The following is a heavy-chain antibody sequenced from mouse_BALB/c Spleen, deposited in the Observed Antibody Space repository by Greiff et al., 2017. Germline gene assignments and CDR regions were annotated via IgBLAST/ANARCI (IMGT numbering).Heavy chain of an antibody. V-gene: IGHV1-82*01. CDR1: GYAFSSSW. Sequence: QVQLQQSGPELVKPGASVKISCKASGYAFSSSWMNWVKQRPGQGLEWIGRIYPGDGDTNYNGKFKGKATLTADKSSSTAYMQLSSLTSVDSAVYFCARDSSGYDYAMDYWGQGTSVTVSS. CDR2: IYPGDGDT. J-gene: IGHJ4*01. D-gene: IGHD3-2*01. CDR3: ARDSSGYDYAMDY.